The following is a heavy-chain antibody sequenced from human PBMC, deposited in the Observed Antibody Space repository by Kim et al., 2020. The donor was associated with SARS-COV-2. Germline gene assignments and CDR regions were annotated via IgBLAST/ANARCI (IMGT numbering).Heavy chain of an antibody. Sequence: SETLSLTCTVSGGSISSSSYYWGWIRQPPGKGLEWIGSIYYSGSTYYNPSLKSRVTISVDTSKNQFSLKLSSVTAADTAVYYCARGYGWELFQGGVKNYYYYYGMDVWGQGTTVTVSS. V-gene: IGHV4-39*01. D-gene: IGHD1-26*01. J-gene: IGHJ6*02. CDR2: IYYSGST. CDR3: ARGYGWELFQGGVKNYYYYYGMDV. CDR1: GGSISSSSYY.